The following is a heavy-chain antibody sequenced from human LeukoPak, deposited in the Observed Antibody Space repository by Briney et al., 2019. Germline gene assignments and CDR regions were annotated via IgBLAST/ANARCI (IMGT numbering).Heavy chain of an antibody. J-gene: IGHJ4*02. CDR2: IKSKTVGGTT. V-gene: IGHV3-15*01. CDR3: TADLRGGSRIIDY. Sequence: GGSLRLSCAASGFTFSDYYMSWIRQAPRKGLEWVGRIKSKTVGGTTDYPAPVKGRFTISRDDSKNTLYLQMDSLKTEDTAIYYCTADLRGGSRIIDYWGQGTLVTVSS. D-gene: IGHD3-16*01. CDR1: GFTFSDYY.